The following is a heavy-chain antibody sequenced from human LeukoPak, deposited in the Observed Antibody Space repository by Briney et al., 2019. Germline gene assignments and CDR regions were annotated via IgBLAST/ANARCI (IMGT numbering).Heavy chain of an antibody. CDR1: GFTFSGYY. V-gene: IGHV3-7*04. CDR3: ARGRRDGYNFYYYYYMDV. Sequence: PGGSLRLSCAASGFTFSGYYMTWVRQAPGKGLEWVANIEEDGSGKYYVDSVKGRFTVSRDNAKNSLYLQMNSLRAEDTAVYYCARGRRDGYNFYYYYYMDVWGKGTTVTVSS. J-gene: IGHJ6*03. CDR2: IEEDGSGK. D-gene: IGHD5-24*01.